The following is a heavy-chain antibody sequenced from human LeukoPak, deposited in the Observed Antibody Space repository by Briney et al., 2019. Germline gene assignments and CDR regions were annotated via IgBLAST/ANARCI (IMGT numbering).Heavy chain of an antibody. CDR3: ARARIGYEYYNGMDV. CDR2: INAANGNT. CDR1: GYIFTTYA. V-gene: IGHV1-3*01. D-gene: IGHD2/OR15-2a*01. J-gene: IGHJ6*02. Sequence: ASVKVSCKASGYIFTTYAMHWVRQAPGQRLEGMGWINAANGNTKLSQKFQDRITIIRDTSANTAYMELSTLRSEDTAVYYCARARIGYEYYNGMDVWGQGTTVTVSS.